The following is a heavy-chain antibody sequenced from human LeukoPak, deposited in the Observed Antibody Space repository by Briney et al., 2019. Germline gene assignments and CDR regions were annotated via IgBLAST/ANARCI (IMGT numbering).Heavy chain of an antibody. V-gene: IGHV3-33*01. CDR2: IWYDGSKK. J-gene: IGHJ4*02. CDR1: GFTFSSYG. CDR3: AREGGYSYATDY. Sequence: GGSLRLSCAASGFTFSSYGMHWVRQAPGKGLEWVTVIWYDGSKKYYADSVKGRFTISRDNSKNTLSLQMNSLRAEDTAVYYCAREGGYSYATDYWGQGTLVTVSS. D-gene: IGHD5-18*01.